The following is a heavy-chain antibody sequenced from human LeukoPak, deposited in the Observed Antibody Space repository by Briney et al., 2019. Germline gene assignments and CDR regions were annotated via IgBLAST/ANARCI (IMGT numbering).Heavy chain of an antibody. Sequence: GGSLRLSCAASGLTISSYSMNWVRQAPGKGLQWVSYISSSSSTIYYADSVKGRFTISRDNAKNSLYLQMNSLRAEDTAVYYCARALLFGATFPAYWGQGTLVTVSS. V-gene: IGHV3-48*01. CDR2: ISSSSSTI. CDR1: GLTISSYS. CDR3: ARALLFGATFPAY. J-gene: IGHJ4*02. D-gene: IGHD3-10*01.